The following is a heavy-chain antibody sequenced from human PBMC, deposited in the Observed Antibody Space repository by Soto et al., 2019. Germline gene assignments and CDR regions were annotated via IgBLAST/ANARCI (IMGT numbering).Heavy chain of an antibody. CDR1: GYTFTGYY. CDR2: INPNSGGK. CDR3: ARTAGTYVGDAFDI. V-gene: IGHV1-2*04. J-gene: IGHJ3*02. Sequence: QVQLVQSGAEVKKPGASVKVSCKASGYTFTGYYMHWVRQAPGQGLEWMGWINPNSGGKNYAQKFQGWVTMTRDTSISTAYMELSRLRSDDTAVYYCARTAGTYVGDAFDIGGQGTMVTVSS. D-gene: IGHD6-13*01.